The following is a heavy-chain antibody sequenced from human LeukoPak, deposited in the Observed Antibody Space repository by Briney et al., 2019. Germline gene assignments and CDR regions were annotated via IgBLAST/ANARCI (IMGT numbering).Heavy chain of an antibody. CDR2: IYYSGST. CDR3: ARVRRDGYNSPDY. CDR1: GGSITSYY. Sequence: SETLSLTCTVSGGSITSYYWSWIRQPPGKGLECIGYIYYSGSTYYNPSLKSRVTISVDTSKNQFPPKLSSVTAADTAVYYCARVRRDGYNSPDYWGQGTLVTVSS. J-gene: IGHJ4*02. D-gene: IGHD5-24*01. V-gene: IGHV4-59*01.